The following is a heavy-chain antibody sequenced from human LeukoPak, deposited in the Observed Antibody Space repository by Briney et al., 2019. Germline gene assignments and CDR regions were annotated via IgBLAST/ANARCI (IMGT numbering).Heavy chain of an antibody. CDR3: ARDQCSSASCYGPDAFDI. CDR1: GLTFSSYS. D-gene: IGHD2-2*01. V-gene: IGHV3-21*01. CDR2: ISSSSSYI. Sequence: GGSLRLSCAASGLTFSSYSLNWVRQAPGKGLEWVSSISSSSSYIYYADSVKGRFTISRDNAKNSLYLQMNSLRAEDTAVYYCARDQCSSASCYGPDAFDIWGQGTMVTVSS. J-gene: IGHJ3*02.